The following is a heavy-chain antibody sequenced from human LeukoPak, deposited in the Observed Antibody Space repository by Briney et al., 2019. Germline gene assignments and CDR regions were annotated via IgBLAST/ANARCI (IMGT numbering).Heavy chain of an antibody. J-gene: IGHJ3*02. D-gene: IGHD1-26*01. CDR3: ARSGEEWELMDAFDI. CDR1: GGSISSSSYY. Sequence: SETLSLTCTVSGGSISSSSYYWGWIRQPPGKGLEWIGSIYYSGSTYYNPSLKSRVTISVDTSKNQFSLKLSSVTAADTAVYYCARSGEEWELMDAFDIWGQGTMVTVSS. CDR2: IYYSGST. V-gene: IGHV4-39*07.